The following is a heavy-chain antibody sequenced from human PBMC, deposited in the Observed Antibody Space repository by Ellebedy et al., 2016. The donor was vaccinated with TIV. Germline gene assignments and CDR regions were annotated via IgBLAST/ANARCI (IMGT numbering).Heavy chain of an antibody. CDR1: GFTFSSYW. V-gene: IGHV3-7*01. CDR2: IKPDGSEK. CDR3: AYCGGDCY. J-gene: IGHJ4*02. D-gene: IGHD2-21*02. Sequence: ESLKISCAASGFTFSSYWMSWVRQAPGKGLEWEANIKPDGSEKYYVDSVKGRFTISRDNAKNSLYLQMNSLRAEDTAVYYCAYCGGDCYWGQGTLVTVSS.